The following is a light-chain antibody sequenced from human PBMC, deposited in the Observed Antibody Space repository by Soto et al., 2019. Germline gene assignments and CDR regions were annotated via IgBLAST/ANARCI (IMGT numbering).Light chain of an antibody. CDR2: GYN. V-gene: IGLV1-40*01. J-gene: IGLJ2*01. CDR3: QSYDSSPHVV. CDR1: SSNIGAGYD. Sequence: QAVVTQPPSVSGAPGQRVTISCTGSSSNIGAGYDVHWYRQLPGTAPNLLIYGYNNRPSGVPDRFSGSKSGTSASLAITGLQAEDEADYYCQSYDSSPHVVFGGGTQLTVL.